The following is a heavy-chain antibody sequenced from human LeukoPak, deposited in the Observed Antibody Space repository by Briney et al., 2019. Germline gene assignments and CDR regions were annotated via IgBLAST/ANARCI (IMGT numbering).Heavy chain of an antibody. J-gene: IGHJ4*02. CDR2: ISSSSSTI. V-gene: IGHV3-48*01. Sequence: GGSLRLSCAASGFTFSSYSMNWVRQAPGKGREWVSYISSSSSTIYYADSVKGRFTISRDNAKNSLYLQMTSLRAEDTAVYYCARASRGNSAIGYWGQGTLVTVSS. CDR1: GFTFSSYS. CDR3: ARASRGNSAIGY. D-gene: IGHD4-23*01.